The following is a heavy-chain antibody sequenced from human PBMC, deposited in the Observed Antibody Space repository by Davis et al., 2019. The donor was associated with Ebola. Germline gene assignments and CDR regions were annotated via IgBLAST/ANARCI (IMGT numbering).Heavy chain of an antibody. V-gene: IGHV3-11*01. CDR1: GFTFSDSY. CDR3: TKGQSSVSYAGFDF. D-gene: IGHD2-2*01. J-gene: IGHJ4*02. Sequence: GESLKISCAASGFTFSDSYMSWIRQAPGKGLEWVSYISSSGSTIYYADSVKGRLTIARDNSQNTLYLEMNVLGADDTGVFYCTKGQSSVSYAGFDFWGQGTHVAVSS. CDR2: ISSSGSTI.